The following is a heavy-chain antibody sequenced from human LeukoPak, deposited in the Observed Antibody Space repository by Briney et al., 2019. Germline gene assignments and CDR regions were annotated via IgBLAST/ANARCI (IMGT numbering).Heavy chain of an antibody. D-gene: IGHD6-13*01. CDR1: GGTFSSYT. CDR2: IIPILGIA. CDR3: ARETIPSSSSYFDY. Sequence: SVKVSCKASGGTFSSYTISWVRQAPGQGLEWMGRIIPILGIANYAQKFQGRVTITADKPTGTAYMELSSLRSEDTAVYYCARETIPSSSSYFDYWGQGTLVTVSS. J-gene: IGHJ4*02. V-gene: IGHV1-69*04.